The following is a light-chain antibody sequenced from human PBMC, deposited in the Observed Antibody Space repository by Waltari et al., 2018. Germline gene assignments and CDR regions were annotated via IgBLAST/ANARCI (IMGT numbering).Light chain of an antibody. CDR1: SGYGHFA. V-gene: IGLV4-69*01. Sequence: QVVLTKSPSASASLGASVKLTCTLSSGYGHFAIAWHQHQPEKGTRNLMKLNRDASHTKEDRIPDSFSGSSCGAELYLTITSLESDDEANHYCKTGGTGDDWVFGGGP. CDR3: KTGGTGDDWV. J-gene: IGLJ3*02. CDR2: LNRDASH.